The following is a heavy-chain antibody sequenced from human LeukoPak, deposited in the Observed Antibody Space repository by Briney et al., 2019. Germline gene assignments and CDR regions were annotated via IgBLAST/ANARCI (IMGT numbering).Heavy chain of an antibody. CDR2: VHSFGST. CDR3: AREDLEMATTWYFDY. D-gene: IGHD5-24*01. J-gene: IGHJ4*02. Sequence: SETLSLTCAVSGASLNTNEFYWAWIRQPPGEGLEWLGTVHSFGSTYYNPSLRSRLTMSIDTSNSHFSLNLTSVTAADTAVYYCAREDLEMATTWYFDYWGQGTLVTVSS. V-gene: IGHV4-39*02. CDR1: GASLNTNEFY.